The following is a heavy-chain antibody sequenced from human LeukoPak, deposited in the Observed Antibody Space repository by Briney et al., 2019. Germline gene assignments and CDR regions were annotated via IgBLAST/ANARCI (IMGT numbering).Heavy chain of an antibody. Sequence: GGSLRLSCAASGFTFSNYLMSWVRQAPGKGLEWVANIKKDGSEKYYVDSVKGRFTISRDNAKNSLYLQTNSLRADDTAVYYCARQTYYDYVWGSFLETPYFDYWGQGTLVTVSS. D-gene: IGHD3-16*01. J-gene: IGHJ4*02. CDR3: ARQTYYDYVWGSFLETPYFDY. CDR2: IKKDGSEK. V-gene: IGHV3-7*03. CDR1: GFTFSNYL.